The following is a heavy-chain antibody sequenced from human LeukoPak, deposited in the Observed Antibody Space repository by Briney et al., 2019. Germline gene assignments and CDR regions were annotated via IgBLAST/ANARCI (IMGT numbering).Heavy chain of an antibody. CDR1: GGSISSYY. CDR3: ASTISAGWFDP. D-gene: IGHD3-10*01. CDR2: IYYSGST. Sequence: PSETLSLTCIVSGGSISSYYWSWIRQPPGKGLEWIGYIYYSGSTNYNPSLKSRVTISVDTSKNQFSLKLSSVTAADTAVYYCASTISAGWFDPWGQGTLVTVSS. J-gene: IGHJ5*02. V-gene: IGHV4-59*01.